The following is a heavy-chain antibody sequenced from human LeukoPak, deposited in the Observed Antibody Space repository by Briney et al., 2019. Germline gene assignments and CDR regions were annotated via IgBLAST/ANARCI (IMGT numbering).Heavy chain of an antibody. D-gene: IGHD7-27*01. J-gene: IGHJ4*02. CDR2: LNPNNGDT. CDR1: GYTLIDYF. CDR3: ARDLSSPSNWEFDY. Sequence: ASVKVSCKTSGYTLIDYFIHWVRQASGQGLEWMGRLNPNNGDTYYAQDFQGRVTMTRDTSISTAYMELSRLTSDDTAVYYCARDLSSPSNWEFDYWGQGILVTVSS. V-gene: IGHV1-2*06.